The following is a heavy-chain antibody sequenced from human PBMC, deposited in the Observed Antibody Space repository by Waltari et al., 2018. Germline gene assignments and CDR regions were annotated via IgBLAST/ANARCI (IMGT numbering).Heavy chain of an antibody. CDR2: INHSGST. CDR1: GGSFSGYY. V-gene: IGHV4-34*01. J-gene: IGHJ4*02. Sequence: QVQLQQWGAGLLKPSETLSLTCAVYGGSFSGYYWSWIRQPPGQGLEWIGEINHSGSTNYNPSLKSRVTISVDTSKNQFSLKLSSVTAADTAVYYCARDRALLWFGELLPYYFDYWGQGTLVTVSS. D-gene: IGHD3-10*01. CDR3: ARDRALLWFGELLPYYFDY.